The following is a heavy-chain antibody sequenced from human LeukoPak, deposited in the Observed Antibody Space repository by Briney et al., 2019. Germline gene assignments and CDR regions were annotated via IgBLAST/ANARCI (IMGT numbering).Heavy chain of an antibody. CDR3: ARVPNPHYYYYMDV. CDR2: ISAYNGNT. CDR1: GYTFTSYG. J-gene: IGHJ6*03. V-gene: IGHV1-18*01. D-gene: IGHD1-14*01. Sequence: ASVKVSCKASGYTFTSYGISWVRQAPGQGLEWMGWISAYNGNTNYAQKLQGRVTMTTDTSTSTAYMELRSLRSEDTAVYYCARVPNPHYYYYMDVWGKGTTVTLSS.